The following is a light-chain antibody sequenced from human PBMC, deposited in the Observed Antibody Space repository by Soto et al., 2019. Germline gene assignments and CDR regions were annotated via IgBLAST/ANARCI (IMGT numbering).Light chain of an antibody. Sequence: QSFLTQPPSASASLGASVTLTCTLSSGYSNYKVDWYQQRPGKGPRFVMRVGTGGIVGSKGDGIPDRFSVLGSGLNRYLTIENIQEEDESDYYCGADHGSGTYFVYVFGTGTKVTVL. CDR3: GADHGSGTYFVYV. J-gene: IGLJ1*01. CDR2: VGTGGIVG. CDR1: SGYSNYK. V-gene: IGLV9-49*01.